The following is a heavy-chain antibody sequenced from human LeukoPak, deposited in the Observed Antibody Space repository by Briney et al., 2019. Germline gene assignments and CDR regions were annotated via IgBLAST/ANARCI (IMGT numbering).Heavy chain of an antibody. CDR3: ARGGHYYDSSAHRLRDYYYYMDV. Sequence: PGGSLRLSCEASGFTFSSYGMNWVRQAPGKGLEWIGEINHSGSTNYNPSLKSRVTISVDTSKNQFSLKLSSVTAADTAVYYCARGGHYYDSSAHRLRDYYYYMDVWGKGTTVTVSS. D-gene: IGHD3-22*01. CDR1: GFTFSSYG. V-gene: IGHV4-34*01. CDR2: INHSGST. J-gene: IGHJ6*03.